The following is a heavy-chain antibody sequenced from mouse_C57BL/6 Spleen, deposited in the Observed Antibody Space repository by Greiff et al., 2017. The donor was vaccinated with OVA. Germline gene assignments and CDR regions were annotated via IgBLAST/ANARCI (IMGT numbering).Heavy chain of an antibody. V-gene: IGHV1-72*01. J-gene: IGHJ4*01. CDR3: ASSCSSYVDYAMDY. Sequence: VQLQQPGAELVKPGASVKLSCKASGYTFTSYWMHWVKQRPGRGLEWIGRIDPNSGGTKYNEKFKSKATLTVDKPSSTAYMQLSSLTSEDSAVYYCASSCSSYVDYAMDYWGQGTSVTVSS. D-gene: IGHD1-1*01. CDR1: GYTFTSYW. CDR2: IDPNSGGT.